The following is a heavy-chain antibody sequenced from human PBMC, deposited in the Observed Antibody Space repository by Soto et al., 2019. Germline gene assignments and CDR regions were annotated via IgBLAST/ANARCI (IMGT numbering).Heavy chain of an antibody. J-gene: IGHJ4*02. CDR3: ARDPAAASFDF. V-gene: IGHV1-18*01. Sequence: ASVKVSCKASGYTFTNYGISWVRQAPGEGLEWVGWINTSNDNKLYAQKLQGRLTLATDTSTSTAYMDLTTLRSDDTAVYFCARDPAAASFDFWDQGTLVTVSS. CDR1: GYTFTNYG. CDR2: INTSNDNK. D-gene: IGHD2-15*01.